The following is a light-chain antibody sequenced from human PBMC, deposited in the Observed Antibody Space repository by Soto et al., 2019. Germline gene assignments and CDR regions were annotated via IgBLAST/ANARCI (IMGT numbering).Light chain of an antibody. J-gene: IGLJ2*01. CDR2: EGF. Sequence: QSVLTQPASVSGSPGQSITISCTGTSSDVGGSGLVSWYQFHPGKAPKLLIFEGFKRPSGVSNRFSGSKSGSTASLTISGLQAEDGAEYYCCSYAGRSTWDVVFGGGTK. V-gene: IGLV2-23*01. CDR3: CSYAGRSTWDVV. CDR1: SSDVGGSGL.